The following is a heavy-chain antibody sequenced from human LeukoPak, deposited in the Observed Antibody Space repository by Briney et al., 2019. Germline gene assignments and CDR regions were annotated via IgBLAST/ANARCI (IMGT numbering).Heavy chain of an antibody. J-gene: IGHJ4*02. D-gene: IGHD3-22*01. CDR2: ISSSSSTI. Sequence: GGSLRLSCAASGFTFSSYSMNWVRQAPGEGLEWVSYISSSSSTIYYADSVKGRFTISRDNAKNSLYLQMNSLRAEDTAVYYCARASFPTYYYDSSGYYDDYWGQGTLVTVSS. V-gene: IGHV3-48*01. CDR1: GFTFSSYS. CDR3: ARASFPTYYYDSSGYYDDY.